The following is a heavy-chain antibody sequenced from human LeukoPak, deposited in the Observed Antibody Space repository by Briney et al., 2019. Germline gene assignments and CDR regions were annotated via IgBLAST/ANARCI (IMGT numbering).Heavy chain of an antibody. D-gene: IGHD1-1*01. CDR3: ARDRVRGNANPYFDY. Sequence: SETLSLTCTVSGGSISSGTYYWSWIRQPPGKGLEWIGYIYYSGSTNYNPSLKSRVTISIDTSKNQFSLKQSSVSAADTAVYYCARDRVRGNANPYFDYWGQGTLVTVSS. CDR1: GGSISSGTYY. V-gene: IGHV4-61*01. CDR2: IYYSGST. J-gene: IGHJ4*02.